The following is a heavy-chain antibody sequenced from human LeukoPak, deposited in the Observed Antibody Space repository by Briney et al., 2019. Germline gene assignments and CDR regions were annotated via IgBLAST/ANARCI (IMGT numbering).Heavy chain of an antibody. CDR2: IYHSGST. J-gene: IGHJ3*02. CDR3: ARGPYSYDSSGAFDI. V-gene: IGHV4-38-2*02. CDR1: GYSISSDYY. Sequence: SETLSLTCTVSGYSISSDYYWGWIRQSPGKGLEWIASIYHSGSTYYNPSLKSRVTISIDTSKNQFSLKLSSVTAADTAVYFCARGPYSYDSSGAFDIWGQGTMVTVSS. D-gene: IGHD3-22*01.